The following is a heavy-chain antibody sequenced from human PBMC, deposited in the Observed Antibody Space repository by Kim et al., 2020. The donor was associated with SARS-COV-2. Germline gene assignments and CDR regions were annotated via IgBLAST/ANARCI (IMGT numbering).Heavy chain of an antibody. Sequence: SVKGRFTISGDNSKNTLYLRMNSLRAEDTALYYCATVIGGGGSYISDFDYWGQGTLVTVSS. J-gene: IGHJ4*02. CDR3: ATVIGGGGSYISDFDY. D-gene: IGHD1-26*01. V-gene: IGHV3-30*03.